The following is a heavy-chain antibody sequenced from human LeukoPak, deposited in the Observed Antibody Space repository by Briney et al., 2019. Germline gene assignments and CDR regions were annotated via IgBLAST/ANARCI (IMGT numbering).Heavy chain of an antibody. CDR3: TTGLTRYCSGGSCYYFDY. CDR2: IKSKTDGGTT. J-gene: IGHJ4*02. D-gene: IGHD2-15*01. V-gene: IGHV3-15*01. CDR1: GFTFSNAW. Sequence: PGGSLRLSXAASGFTFSNAWMSWVRQAPGKGLEWVGRIKSKTDGGTTDYAAPVKGRFTISRDDSKNTLYLQMNSLKTEDTAVYYCTTGLTRYCSGGSCYYFDYWGQGTLVTVSS.